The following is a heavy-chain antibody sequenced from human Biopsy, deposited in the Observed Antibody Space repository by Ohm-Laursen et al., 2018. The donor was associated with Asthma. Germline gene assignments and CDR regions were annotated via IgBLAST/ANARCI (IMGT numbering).Heavy chain of an antibody. J-gene: IGHJ1*01. CDR2: ISSSGSTK. V-gene: IGHV3-11*04. Sequence: SLRLSCSASGFSFRDYYMTWMRQAPGKGLEWVSSISSSGSTKYPAESVQGRFTISRDNAQKSLFLQMNSLRAEDTAVYYCARTFHFWSPYHAEHYQLWGQGTLVTVSS. CDR3: ARTFHFWSPYHAEHYQL. D-gene: IGHD3-3*02. CDR1: GFSFRDYY.